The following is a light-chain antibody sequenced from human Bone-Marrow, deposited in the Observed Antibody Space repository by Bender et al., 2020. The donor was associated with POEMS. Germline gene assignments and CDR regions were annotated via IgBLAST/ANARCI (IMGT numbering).Light chain of an antibody. CDR2: RDN. CDR3: AEWDAGLGGGV. CDR1: NSNIGTNA. Sequence: QSVLTQPPSASGTPGQRVTISCSGSNSNIGTNAVHWYQQFPGTAPKLLIYRDNQRPAGVPDRFYAFKSGTAASLAISGLQSGDEADYCCAEWDAGLGGGVFGGGTKLTVL. V-gene: IGLV1-44*01. J-gene: IGLJ3*02.